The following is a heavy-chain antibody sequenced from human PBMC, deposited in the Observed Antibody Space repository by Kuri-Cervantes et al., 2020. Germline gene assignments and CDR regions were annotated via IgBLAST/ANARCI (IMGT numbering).Heavy chain of an antibody. CDR3: ASNSGSSLFNYYYYGMDV. J-gene: IGHJ6*02. CDR1: GGSISSYY. Sequence: SETLSLTCTVSGGSISSYYWSWIRQPPGKGLEWIGYIYYSGSTYYNPSLKSRVTISVDTSKNQFSLKLSSVTAADTAVYYCASNSGSSLFNYYYYGMDVWGQGTTVTVSS. CDR2: IYYSGST. D-gene: IGHD1-26*01. V-gene: IGHV4-59*01.